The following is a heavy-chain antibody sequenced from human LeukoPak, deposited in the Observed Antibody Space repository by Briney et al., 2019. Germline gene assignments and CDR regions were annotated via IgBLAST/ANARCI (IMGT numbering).Heavy chain of an antibody. V-gene: IGHV5-51*01. Sequence: GESLKISCKGSGFSFTSYWIGWVRQMPGKGLEYMGIIYPADSDTRYSPSFQGQVTISADKSVSTAYLQWSSLRASDTAMYYCARRAYCGGDCYSDYWGQGTLVTVSS. J-gene: IGHJ4*02. CDR1: GFSFTSYW. D-gene: IGHD2-21*02. CDR2: IYPADSDT. CDR3: ARRAYCGGDCYSDY.